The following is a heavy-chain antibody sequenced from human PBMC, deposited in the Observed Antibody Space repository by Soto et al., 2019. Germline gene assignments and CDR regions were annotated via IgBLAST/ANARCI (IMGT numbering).Heavy chain of an antibody. CDR3: VRSGDNYNLLDY. CDR2: SSNSGSFT. D-gene: IGHD1-1*01. Sequence: TGGSLSLSCAASGFTLSYHYMSWIRQAPGKGLEWIGYSSNSGSFTRYADSVKGRFSISRDNAKNSLYLQINSLRGDDTAIYYCVRSGDNYNLLDYWGQGTPVTVSS. CDR1: GFTLSYHY. V-gene: IGHV3-11*06. J-gene: IGHJ4*02.